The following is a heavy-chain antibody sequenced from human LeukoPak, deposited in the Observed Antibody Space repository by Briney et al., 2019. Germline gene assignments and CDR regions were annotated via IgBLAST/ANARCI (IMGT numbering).Heavy chain of an antibody. D-gene: IGHD3-22*01. V-gene: IGHV3-11*01. CDR3: ARESLNYYDTGGYVDY. Sequence: GGSLRLSCAASGFTFSDYYMSWIRQAPGKGLEWVSYISSSGSTIYYADSVKGRFTISRDNAKNSLCLQMNSLRAEDTAVYYCARESLNYYDTGGYVDYWGQGTRVTVSS. J-gene: IGHJ4*02. CDR2: ISSSGSTI. CDR1: GFTFSDYY.